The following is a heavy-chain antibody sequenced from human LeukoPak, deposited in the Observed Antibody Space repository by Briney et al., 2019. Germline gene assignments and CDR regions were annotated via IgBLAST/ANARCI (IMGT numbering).Heavy chain of an antibody. J-gene: IGHJ6*03. CDR1: GFTFSSYA. D-gene: IGHD1-14*01. CDR2: ISGSGGST. V-gene: IGHV3-23*01. CDR3: ATEPRNYYYYYMDV. Sequence: GGSLRLSCAASGFTFSSYAMSWVRHAPGKGLEWVSAISGSGGSTYYADSVKGRFTISRDNSKNTLYLQMNSLRAEDTAVYYCATEPRNYYYYYMDVWGKGTTVTVSS.